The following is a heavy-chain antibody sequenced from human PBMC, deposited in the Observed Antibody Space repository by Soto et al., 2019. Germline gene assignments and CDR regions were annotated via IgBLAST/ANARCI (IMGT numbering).Heavy chain of an antibody. D-gene: IGHD2-15*01. V-gene: IGHV3-23*01. CDR1: GSTFRRHA. CDR2: ISGNDGST. J-gene: IGHJ4*02. Sequence: EVQLLESGGGLVQPGGSLRLSCAASGSTFRRHAMSWVRQAPGKGLEWVASISGNDGSTYYADSVKGRFTISRDNSQNTLYLQMNSLRAEDTAVYYCAKTRRGIVVVVDYWGQGTLVTVSS. CDR3: AKTRRGIVVVVDY.